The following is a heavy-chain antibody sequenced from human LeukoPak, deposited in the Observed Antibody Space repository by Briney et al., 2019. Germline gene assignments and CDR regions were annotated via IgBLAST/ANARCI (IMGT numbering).Heavy chain of an antibody. V-gene: IGHV4-4*07. J-gene: IGHJ4*02. CDR3: ARGGYYYDSSGYPFDY. CDR1: GGSISSYY. CDR2: IYTSGST. D-gene: IGHD3-22*01. Sequence: SETLSLTCTVSGGSISSYYWGWIRQPAGKGLEWIGRIYTSGSTNYNPSLKSRVTMSVDTSKNQFSLKLSSVTAADTAVYYCARGGYYYDSSGYPFDYWGQGTLVTVSS.